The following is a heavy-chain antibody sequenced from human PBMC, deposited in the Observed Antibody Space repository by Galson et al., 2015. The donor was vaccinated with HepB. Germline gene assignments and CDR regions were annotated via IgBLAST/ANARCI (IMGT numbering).Heavy chain of an antibody. CDR1: GFTFSSYS. J-gene: IGHJ4*02. CDR3: ARGGIVGATRPSVGSFDY. D-gene: IGHD1-26*01. Sequence: SLRLSYAASGFTFSSYSMNWVRQAPGKGLEWVSYISSSSSTIYYADSVKGRFTISRDNAKNSLYLQMNSLRDEDTAVYYCARGGIVGATRPSVGSFDYWGQGTLVTVSS. CDR2: ISSSSSTI. V-gene: IGHV3-48*02.